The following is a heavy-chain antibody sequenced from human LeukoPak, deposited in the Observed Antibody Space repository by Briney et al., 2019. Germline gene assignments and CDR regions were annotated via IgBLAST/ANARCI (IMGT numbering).Heavy chain of an antibody. D-gene: IGHD5-24*01. Sequence: SGGSLRLSCAASGFTFSSYSINWVRQAPGKGLEWVSYISSSSSSIYYADSVKGRFTISRDNAKNSLYLQMNSLRDEDTAVHYCARDAGLRDGYNYYYYGMDVWGQGTTVTVSS. V-gene: IGHV3-48*02. CDR2: ISSSSSSI. CDR1: GFTFSSYS. CDR3: ARDAGLRDGYNYYYYGMDV. J-gene: IGHJ6*02.